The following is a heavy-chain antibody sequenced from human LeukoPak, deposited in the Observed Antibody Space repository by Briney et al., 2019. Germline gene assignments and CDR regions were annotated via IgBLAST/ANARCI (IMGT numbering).Heavy chain of an antibody. D-gene: IGHD2-2*02. CDR1: GYSISSGYY. J-gene: IGHJ5*02. CDR2: IYHSGST. V-gene: IGHV4-38-2*01. Sequence: PSETLSLTCAVSGYSISSGYYWGWIRQPPGKGLEWIGSIYHSGSTYYNPSLKSRVTISVDTSKNQFSLKLSCVTAADTAVYYCARTDIVVVPAAILGSWFDPWGQGTLVTVSS. CDR3: ARTDIVVVPAAILGSWFDP.